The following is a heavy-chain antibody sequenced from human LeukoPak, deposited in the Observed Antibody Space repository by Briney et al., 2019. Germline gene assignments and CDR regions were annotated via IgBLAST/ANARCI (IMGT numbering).Heavy chain of an antibody. CDR2: IIPILGIA. CDR1: GGTFSSYA. V-gene: IGHV1-69*04. D-gene: IGHD2-15*01. J-gene: IGHJ4*02. CDR3: AVNIVVVVAATRDY. Sequence: GASVKVSCKASGGTFSSYAISWVRQAPGQGLECMGRIIPILGIANYAQKFQGRVTITADKSTSTAYMELSSLRCEDTAVYCCAVNIVVVVAATRDYWGQGTLVTVSS.